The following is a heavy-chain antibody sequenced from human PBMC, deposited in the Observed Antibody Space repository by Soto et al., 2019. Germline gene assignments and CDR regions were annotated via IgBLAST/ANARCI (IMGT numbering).Heavy chain of an antibody. Sequence: PSETLSLTCTVSNGSISRYYWSWIRQPPGKGLEWIGYIYYSGSTNYNPSLKSRVTISVDTSKNQFSLKLSSVTAADTAVYYCARYYGGYSDYWGQGTLVTVSS. V-gene: IGHV4-59*08. CDR2: IYYSGST. CDR3: ARYYGGYSDY. J-gene: IGHJ4*02. CDR1: NGSISRYY. D-gene: IGHD3-10*01.